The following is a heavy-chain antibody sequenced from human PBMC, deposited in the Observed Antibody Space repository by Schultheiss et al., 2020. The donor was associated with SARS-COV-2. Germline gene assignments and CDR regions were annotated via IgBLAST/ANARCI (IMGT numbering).Heavy chain of an antibody. CDR1: GFTFSNAW. CDR3: TTERLLEWLPGHMDV. V-gene: IGHV3-15*01. J-gene: IGHJ6*04. CDR2: IKSKTDGGTT. D-gene: IGHD3-3*01. Sequence: GGSLRLSCAASGFTFSNAWMSWVRQAPGKGLEWVGRIKSKTDGGTTDYAAPVKGRFTISRDDSKKTLYLQMNSLKTEDTAVYYCTTERLLEWLPGHMDVWGKGTTVTVSS.